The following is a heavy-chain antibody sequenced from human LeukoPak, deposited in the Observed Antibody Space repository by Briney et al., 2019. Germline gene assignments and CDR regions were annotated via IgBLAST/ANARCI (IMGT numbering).Heavy chain of an antibody. D-gene: IGHD1-26*01. V-gene: IGHV4-39*01. CDR2: IYYSGST. J-gene: IGHJ4*02. Sequence: SETLSLTCTVSGGSIINSNYYWGWVRQPPGEGLEWIAMIYYSGSTYYNPSLKTRVTISVDTSKNQFSLNLSSVTAADTAVCYCATLRTLGAPRPLDNWGQGTLVTVSS. CDR1: GGSIINSNYY. CDR3: ATLRTLGAPRPLDN.